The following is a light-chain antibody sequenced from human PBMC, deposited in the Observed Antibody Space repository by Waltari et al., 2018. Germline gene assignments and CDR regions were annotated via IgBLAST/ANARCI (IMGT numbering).Light chain of an antibody. CDR1: SLRSYD. Sequence: SSELTQDPAVSVALGQPVRITCQGASLRSYDASWYQQKPGQAPVLVIYGKNNRPSGIPDRFSGSSSGNTASLTITGAQAEDEADYYCNSRDSSGNPHVVFGGGTKLTVL. V-gene: IGLV3-19*01. CDR2: GKN. J-gene: IGLJ2*01. CDR3: NSRDSSGNPHVV.